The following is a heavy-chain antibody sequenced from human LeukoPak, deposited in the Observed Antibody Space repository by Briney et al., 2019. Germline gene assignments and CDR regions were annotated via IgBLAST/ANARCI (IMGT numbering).Heavy chain of an antibody. CDR2: IIPNNGGT. D-gene: IGHD6-13*01. V-gene: IGHV1-2*02. Sequence: ASVKVSCKASGYTFTGYYLHWVRQAPGQGLEWMGWIIPNNGGTNYAQKFQGRVTMTRDTSISTAYMELNRLSSDDTAVHYCARSLVIPTAVTNWLDPWGPGTLVTVSS. CDR3: ARSLVIPTAVTNWLDP. J-gene: IGHJ5*02. CDR1: GYTFTGYY.